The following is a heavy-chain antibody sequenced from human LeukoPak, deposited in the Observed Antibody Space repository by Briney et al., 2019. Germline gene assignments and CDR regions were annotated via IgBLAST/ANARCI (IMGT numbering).Heavy chain of an antibody. CDR1: GFTFSSYS. J-gene: IGHJ3*02. V-gene: IGHV3-21*01. CDR2: ISSSSYI. D-gene: IGHD2-15*01. CDR3: AVYCSGGSCYRAESDAFDI. Sequence: GGSLRLSCAASGFTFSSYSMNWVRQAPGKGLEWVSSISSSSYIYYADSVKGRFTISRDNAKNSLYLQMNSLRAEDTAVYYCAVYCSGGSCYRAESDAFDIWGQGTMVTVSS.